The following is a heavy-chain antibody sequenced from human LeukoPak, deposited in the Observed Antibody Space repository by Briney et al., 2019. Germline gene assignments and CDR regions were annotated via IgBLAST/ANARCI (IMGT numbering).Heavy chain of an antibody. Sequence: GESLRLSCAASGFIFTTCTMNWVRQAPGKGLEWVSGIYGSVGKTFYADSVKGRFTISRDNSKNTLYLQMNSLKAEDTAIYYCAKDGWREGTGNFDYWGQGTLVTV. D-gene: IGHD2-8*02. J-gene: IGHJ4*02. V-gene: IGHV3-23*01. CDR2: IYGSVGKT. CDR1: GFIFTTCT. CDR3: AKDGWREGTGNFDY.